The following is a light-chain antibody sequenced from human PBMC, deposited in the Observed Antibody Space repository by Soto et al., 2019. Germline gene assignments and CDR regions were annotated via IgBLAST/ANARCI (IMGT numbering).Light chain of an antibody. CDR1: QNVNSYF. V-gene: IGKV3-20*01. Sequence: EIVLTQSPATLSLSPGERVALSCRASQNVNSYFLAWYQQKRGQAPRLLIYGVSTRAAGIPDRFSGSGSGRDFTLTISRLEPEDFAVYYCQQYDSSIWTFGQGTEVEIK. CDR2: GVS. CDR3: QQYDSSIWT. J-gene: IGKJ1*01.